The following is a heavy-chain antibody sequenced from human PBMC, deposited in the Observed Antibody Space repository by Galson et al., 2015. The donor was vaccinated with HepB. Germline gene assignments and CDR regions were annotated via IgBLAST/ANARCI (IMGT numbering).Heavy chain of an antibody. J-gene: IGHJ2*01. CDR2: ISYDGSNK. D-gene: IGHD4-17*01. CDR1: GFTFSSYA. Sequence: SLRLSCAASGFTFSSYAMHWVRQAPGKGLEWVAVISYDGSNKYYADSVKGRFTISRDNSKNTLYLQMNSLRAEDTAVYYCAKDEGTDGDYRGGYFDLWGRGTLVTVSS. V-gene: IGHV3-30-3*01. CDR3: AKDEGTDGDYRGGYFDL.